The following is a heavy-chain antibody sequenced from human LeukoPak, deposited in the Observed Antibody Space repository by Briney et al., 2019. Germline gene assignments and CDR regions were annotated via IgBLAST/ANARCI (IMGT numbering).Heavy chain of an antibody. V-gene: IGHV3-48*03. J-gene: IGHJ3*01. CDR2: ISSSGSTI. CDR3: ARDHNVADV. D-gene: IGHD2-8*01. CDR1: GFTFSSYE. Sequence: GGSLRLSCAASGFTFSSYEMNWVRQAPGKGLEWVSYISSSGSTIYYADSVKGRFTISRDNAKNSLYLQMNSLRVEDTAMYYCARDHNVADVWGQGTMVTVSS.